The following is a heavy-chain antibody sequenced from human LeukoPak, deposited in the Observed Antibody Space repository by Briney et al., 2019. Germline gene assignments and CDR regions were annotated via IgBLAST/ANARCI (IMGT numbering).Heavy chain of an antibody. D-gene: IGHD3-10*01. V-gene: IGHV3-23*01. CDR3: AAPYYYGSGSYYNGDAFDI. Sequence: GGSLRLSCAASGFTFSSYSMNWVRQAPGKGLEWVSAISGSGGSTYYADSVKGRFTISRDNSKNTLYLQMNSLRAEDTAVYYCAAPYYYGSGSYYNGDAFDIWGQGTMVTVSS. CDR1: GFTFSSYS. CDR2: ISGSGGST. J-gene: IGHJ3*02.